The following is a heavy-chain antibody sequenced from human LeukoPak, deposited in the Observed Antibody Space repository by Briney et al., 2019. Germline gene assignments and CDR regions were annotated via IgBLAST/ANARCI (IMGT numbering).Heavy chain of an antibody. V-gene: IGHV3-23*01. Sequence: GGSLRLSCAASGFTFSSYAMSWVRQAPGKGLEWVSAISGSGGSTYYADSVKGRFTISGDNSKNTLYLQMNSLRAEDTAVYYCAKVGLVVVVAATLGAFDIWGQGTMVTVSS. CDR1: GFTFSSYA. CDR2: ISGSGGST. CDR3: AKVGLVVVVAATLGAFDI. D-gene: IGHD2-15*01. J-gene: IGHJ3*02.